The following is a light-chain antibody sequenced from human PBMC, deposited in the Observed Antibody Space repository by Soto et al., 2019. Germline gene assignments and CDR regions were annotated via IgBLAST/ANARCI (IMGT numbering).Light chain of an antibody. V-gene: IGLV2-11*01. CDR2: DVS. Sequence: QSALTQPRSVSGSPGQSVTISCTGTSSDVGAYNYVSWYQQYPGKAPKLMIYDVSKRPSGVPDRFSGSKSGNTASLTISGLQAEDEADYYCSSYTSSSTLVFGGGTKLTVL. CDR1: SSDVGAYNY. CDR3: SSYTSSSTLV. J-gene: IGLJ3*02.